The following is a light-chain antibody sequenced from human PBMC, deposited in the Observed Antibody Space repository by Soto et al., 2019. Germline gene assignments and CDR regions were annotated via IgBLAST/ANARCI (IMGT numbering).Light chain of an antibody. CDR1: HIINSW. CDR2: AAS. CDR3: QQYDANPWT. Sequence: DIQMTQSPSTLSASVGDRVTITCRASHIINSWLAWYQQKPGKAPKLLIYAASSLESGDPSRFSGSRSGTEFTLTISSLQPDDFATYYCQQYDANPWTFGQGTKVEIK. J-gene: IGKJ1*01. V-gene: IGKV1-5*01.